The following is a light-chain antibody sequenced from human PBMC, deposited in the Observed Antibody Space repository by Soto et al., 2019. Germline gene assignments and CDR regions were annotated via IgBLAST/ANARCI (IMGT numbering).Light chain of an antibody. V-gene: IGLV2-23*02. CDR3: CSYAGTTTWV. CDR1: SSDVGSHNF. CDR2: EVT. J-gene: IGLJ2*01. Sequence: QSVLTQPASVSGSPGQSITISCTGTSSDVGSHNFVSWYQQRPGKAPKLMIFEVTKRPSGVSSRFSASKSGNTASLTISGVQAEDEAHYYCCSYAGTTTWVFGGGTKLTVL.